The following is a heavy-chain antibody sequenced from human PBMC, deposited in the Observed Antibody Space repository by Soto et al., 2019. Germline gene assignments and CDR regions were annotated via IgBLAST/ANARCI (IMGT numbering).Heavy chain of an antibody. CDR1: GFPFSSYG. V-gene: IGHV3-30*03. D-gene: IGHD3-10*01. J-gene: IGHJ4*02. Sequence: QVQLVESGGGVVQPGRSLRLSCAASGFPFSSYGMHWVREAPGKGLEWVAVISYDGSNKYYADSVKGRFTISRDNSASTLHLRTNSLSPEDTALYYCVGGQYYLDYRGQGSLVT. CDR2: ISYDGSNK. CDR3: VGGQYYLDY.